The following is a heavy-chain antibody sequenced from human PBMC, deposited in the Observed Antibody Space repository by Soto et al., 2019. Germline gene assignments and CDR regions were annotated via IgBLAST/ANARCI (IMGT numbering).Heavy chain of an antibody. CDR2: ISAYNGNT. CDR1: GYSFTGYG. V-gene: IGHV1-18*01. D-gene: IGHD3-16*01. CDR3: ARDPDGVWFDP. Sequence: ASLKRYCKSAGYSFTGYGSSRVRQAPGQGLEWMGWISAYNGNTNYAQKLQGRVTMTTDTSTSTAYMELRSLRSDDTAVYYCARDPDGVWFDPWGQGILVSGSS. J-gene: IGHJ5*02.